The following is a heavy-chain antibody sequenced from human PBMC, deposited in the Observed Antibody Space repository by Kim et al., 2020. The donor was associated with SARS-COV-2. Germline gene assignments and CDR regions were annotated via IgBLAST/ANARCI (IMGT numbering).Heavy chain of an antibody. J-gene: IGHJ6*02. CDR3: ARDGGSYANSYGMDV. CDR2: TFYRSKWYN. CDR1: GDSVSSNRAA. V-gene: IGHV6-1*01. D-gene: IGHD2-21*02. Sequence: SQTLSLTCAISGDSVSSNRAAWNWIRQSPSRGLEWLGRTFYRSKWYNDYAQSVQSRITIDPDTSKNQFSLQLNSVTPEDTAVYYCARDGGSYANSYGMDVWGQGTTVTVSS.